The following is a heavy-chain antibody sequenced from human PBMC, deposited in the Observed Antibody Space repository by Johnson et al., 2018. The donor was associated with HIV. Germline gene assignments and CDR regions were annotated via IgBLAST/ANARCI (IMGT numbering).Heavy chain of an antibody. J-gene: IGHJ3*01. CDR2: INSDGSST. V-gene: IGHV3-74*02. CDR3: ARRDSGSLSFDL. D-gene: IGHD1-26*01. Sequence: VQLVESGGGLVQPGGSLRLSCAASGFTFSSYWMHWVRQAPGKGLVWVSRINSDGSSTSYADSVKGRFTIPRDNAKNTLYLQMNSLRAEDTAFYYCARRDSGSLSFDLWGQGTMVTVSS. CDR1: GFTFSSYW.